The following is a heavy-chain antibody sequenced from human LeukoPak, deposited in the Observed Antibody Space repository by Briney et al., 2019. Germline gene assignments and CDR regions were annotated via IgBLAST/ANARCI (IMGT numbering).Heavy chain of an antibody. CDR3: ARHVWLQPFDY. CDR2: IYYSGST. D-gene: IGHD3-9*01. J-gene: IGHJ4*02. CDR1: GGSMNSYY. Sequence: SETLSLTCSVSGGSMNSYYWSWIRQSPGKGLEWIGYIYYSGSTNYNPSLKSRVTISVDTSKNQFFLKLSSVTAADTAVYYCARHVWLQPFDYWGQGTLVTVSS. V-gene: IGHV4-59*08.